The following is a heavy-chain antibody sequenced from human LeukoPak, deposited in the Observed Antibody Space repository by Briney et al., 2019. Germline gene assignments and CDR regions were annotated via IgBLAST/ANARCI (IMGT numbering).Heavy chain of an antibody. CDR3: ARIKSSGNYSPFDY. Sequence: PGGSLRLSCAASGLTFDDYGMSWVRQVPGKGLEWVSGINWNGGSTGYAESVKGRFTISRDNAKNSLYLQMNSLRAEDTALYYCARIKSSGNYSPFDYWGQGALLTVSS. CDR1: GLTFDDYG. V-gene: IGHV3-20*04. J-gene: IGHJ4*02. D-gene: IGHD1-26*01. CDR2: INWNGGST.